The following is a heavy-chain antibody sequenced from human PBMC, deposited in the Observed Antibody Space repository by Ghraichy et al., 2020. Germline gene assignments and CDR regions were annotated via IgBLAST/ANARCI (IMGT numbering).Heavy chain of an antibody. D-gene: IGHD3-22*01. J-gene: IGHJ4*02. Sequence: GGSLNISCAASGFTFGSYWMVWVRQAPGKGLEWVANIKQDGSEQYYVDSVKGRFTISRDNAKNSLYLQMNSLSAEDTAVYYCARIKGSDSSGYSYGHFDYWGQGTLVTVSS. V-gene: IGHV3-7*01. CDR3: ARIKGSDSSGYSYGHFDY. CDR2: IKQDGSEQ. CDR1: GFTFGSYW.